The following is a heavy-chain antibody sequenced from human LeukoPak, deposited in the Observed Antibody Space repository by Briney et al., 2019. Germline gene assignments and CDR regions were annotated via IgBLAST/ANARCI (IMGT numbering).Heavy chain of an antibody. D-gene: IGHD6-19*01. Sequence: GGSLRLSCEASGFTLSNYAMTWVRQAPGKGLECVSGISGNGAKIYYADPVKGRFTISRDNSKSTLYLQMNSLRAEDTAVYYCAKAVAATGHYYFGMDVWGQGTTVTVSS. CDR1: GFTLSNYA. CDR2: ISGNGAKI. V-gene: IGHV3-23*01. CDR3: AKAVAATGHYYFGMDV. J-gene: IGHJ6*02.